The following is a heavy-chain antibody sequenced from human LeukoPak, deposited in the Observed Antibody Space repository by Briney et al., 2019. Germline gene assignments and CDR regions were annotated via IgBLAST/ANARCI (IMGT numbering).Heavy chain of an antibody. V-gene: IGHV4-4*07. J-gene: IGHJ6*03. CDR1: GGSISSYY. Sequence: PSETLSLTCTVSGGSISSYYRSWIRQPAGKGLEWIGRIYTSGSTNYNPSLKSRVTMSVDTSKNQFSLKLSSVTAADTAVYYCARDQRVAGTLGEDYYYYYMDVWGKGTTVTVSS. D-gene: IGHD6-19*01. CDR2: IYTSGST. CDR3: ARDQRVAGTLGEDYYYYYMDV.